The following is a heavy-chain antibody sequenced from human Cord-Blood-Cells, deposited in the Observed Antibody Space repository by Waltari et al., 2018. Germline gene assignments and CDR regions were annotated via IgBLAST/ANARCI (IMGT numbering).Heavy chain of an antibody. CDR1: GGSISSSSYY. V-gene: IGHV4-39*01. Sequence: QLQLQESGPGLVKPSETLSLTCTVSGGSISSSSYYWGWIRQPPGKGLEWIGSIYYSGGTYYNPSLKSRVTISVDTSKNQFSLKLSSVTAADTAVYYCAGHSSGYYYYYYYMDVWGKGTTVTVSS. CDR2: IYYSGGT. J-gene: IGHJ6*03. D-gene: IGHD6-19*01. CDR3: AGHSSGYYYYYYYMDV.